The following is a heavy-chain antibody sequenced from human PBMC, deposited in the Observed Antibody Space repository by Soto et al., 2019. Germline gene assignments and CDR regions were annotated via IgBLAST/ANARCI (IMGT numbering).Heavy chain of an antibody. CDR3: ERGVVGSGFDL. Sequence: PSQTLSLTCAISGDSVSSNTAAWNWIRSSPSRGLEWLGRTYYRSNWRHDYAVSVKSRITVNPDTSKNHFSLQLNSVTPDDTAVYYCERGVVGSGFDLWGQGTLVTVSS. D-gene: IGHD6-19*01. CDR1: GDSVSSNTAA. V-gene: IGHV6-1*01. CDR2: TYYRSNWRH. J-gene: IGHJ4*02.